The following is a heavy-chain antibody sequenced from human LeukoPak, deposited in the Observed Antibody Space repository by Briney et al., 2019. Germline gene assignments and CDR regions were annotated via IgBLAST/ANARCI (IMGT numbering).Heavy chain of an antibody. V-gene: IGHV3-23*01. CDR2: ISGSGSGDST. D-gene: IGHD3-3*02. J-gene: IGHJ3*01. CDR1: GFTFSSYA. CDR3: AKIRAPAYDF. Sequence: GGSLRLSCAASGFTFSSYAMNWVRQAPGKGLEWVSAISGSGSGDSTHYADSVKGRFTISRDNSKNTLYLQMSSLRAEDTAVYYCAKIRAPAYDFWGQGTMVTVSS.